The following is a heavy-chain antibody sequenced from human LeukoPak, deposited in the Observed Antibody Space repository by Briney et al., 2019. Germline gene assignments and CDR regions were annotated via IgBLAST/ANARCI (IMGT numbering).Heavy chain of an antibody. V-gene: IGHV3-21*01. Sequence: GGSLRLSCAASGFTFSTYSMNWVRQAPGKGLEWVSSISSSTTYIYYADSVKGRFTISRDNAKNSLYLQMHSLRAEDTAVYYCARGPYYDILTGYSNDYWGQGTLVTVSS. J-gene: IGHJ4*02. CDR2: ISSSTTYI. CDR3: ARGPYYDILTGYSNDY. CDR1: GFTFSTYS. D-gene: IGHD3-9*01.